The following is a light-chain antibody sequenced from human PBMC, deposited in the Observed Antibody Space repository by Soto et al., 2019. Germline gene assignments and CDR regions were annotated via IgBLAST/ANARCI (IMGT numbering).Light chain of an antibody. J-gene: IGLJ3*02. CDR2: EVN. CDR3: CSYAGSRMWV. Sequence: QSALTQPASVSGSLGQATTISCTGTSSDVGNYNRVSWYQQNPGKVPKVMIYEVNKRPSGVSNRFSGSKSGNTASLTISGLQAEDEGDYYCCSYAGSRMWVLGGGTKETVL. V-gene: IGLV2-23*02. CDR1: SSDVGNYNR.